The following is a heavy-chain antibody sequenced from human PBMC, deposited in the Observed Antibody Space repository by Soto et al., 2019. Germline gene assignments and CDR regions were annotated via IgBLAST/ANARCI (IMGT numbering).Heavy chain of an antibody. J-gene: IGHJ3*02. CDR1: GDSVSSNSAA. V-gene: IGHV6-1*01. CDR3: ARDPGYGSGPSDDAFDI. D-gene: IGHD3-10*01. Sequence: SQTLSLTCAISGDSVSSNSAAWNWIRQSPSGDLEWLGRTYYRSKWYNDYAVSVKSRITINPDTSKNQFSLQLNSVTPEDTAVYYCARDPGYGSGPSDDAFDIWGQGTMVTVSS. CDR2: TYYRSKWYN.